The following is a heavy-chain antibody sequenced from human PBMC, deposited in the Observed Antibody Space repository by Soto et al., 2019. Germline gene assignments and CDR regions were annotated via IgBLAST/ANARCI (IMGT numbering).Heavy chain of an antibody. V-gene: IGHV3-66*01. J-gene: IGHJ3*02. CDR1: GFTVSSNY. CDR3: ARDPQLAPLVAFDI. CDR2: IYSGGST. Sequence: GGSLGLSCAASGFTVSSNYMSWVRQDPGKGLEWVSVIYSGGSTYYADSVKGRFTISRDNSKNTLYLQMNSLRAEDTAVYYCARDPQLAPLVAFDIWGQGTMVTVSS. D-gene: IGHD2-2*01.